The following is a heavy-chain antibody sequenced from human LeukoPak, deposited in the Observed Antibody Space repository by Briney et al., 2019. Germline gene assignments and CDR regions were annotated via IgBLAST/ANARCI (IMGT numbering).Heavy chain of an antibody. D-gene: IGHD3-16*01. CDR3: ARVSRRRGYYYYGMDV. CDR2: ISAYNGNT. CDR1: GYTFTSYS. J-gene: IGHJ6*02. V-gene: IGHV1-18*01. Sequence: ASVKVSCTASGYTFTSYSISWVRQAPGQGLEWMGWISAYNGNTNYAQKLQGRVTMTTDTSTSTAYMELRSLRSDDTAVYYCARVSRRRGYYYYGMDVWGQGTTVTVSS.